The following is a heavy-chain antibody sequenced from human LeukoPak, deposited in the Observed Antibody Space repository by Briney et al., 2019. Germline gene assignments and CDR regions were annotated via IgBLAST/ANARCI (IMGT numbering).Heavy chain of an antibody. CDR1: GASISSGGCY. CDR2: ISYTGST. D-gene: IGHD2/OR15-2a*01. CDR3: ARGFRFRFDP. Sequence: SETLSLTCTVSGASISSGGCYWSWIRQHPGKGLEWIGYISYTGSTYYNPSLKSRVTISVDTSKNQFSLKLSSVTAADTAVYYCARGFRFRFDPWGQGTLVTVSS. J-gene: IGHJ5*02. V-gene: IGHV4-31*03.